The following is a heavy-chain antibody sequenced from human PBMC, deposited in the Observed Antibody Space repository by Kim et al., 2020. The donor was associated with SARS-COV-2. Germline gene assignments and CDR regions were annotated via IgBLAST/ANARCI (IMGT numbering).Heavy chain of an antibody. V-gene: IGHV4-31*03. CDR1: GGSISSGAYY. Sequence: SETLSLTCTVSGGSISSGAYYWNWIRQHPGKGLEWIRYIYRSGSTYYNPSLKSRVTISVDTSKNQFSLTLSSVTAADTAVYYCARDLTPSTYAFDIWGQGTMVTVSS. CDR3: ARDLTPSTYAFDI. CDR2: IYRSGST. J-gene: IGHJ3*02.